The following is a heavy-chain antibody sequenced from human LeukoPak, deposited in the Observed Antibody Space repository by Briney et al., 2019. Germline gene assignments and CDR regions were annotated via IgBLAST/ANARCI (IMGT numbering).Heavy chain of an antibody. CDR1: GGSISSYY. CDR2: IYYSGST. D-gene: IGHD3-3*01. Sequence: PSETLSLTCTVSGGSISSYYWSWIRQPPGKGLEWIGYIYYSGSTNYNPSLKSRVTISVGTSKNQFSLKLSSVTAADTAVYYCARGSDDFWSGYQNWFDPWGQGTLVTVSS. J-gene: IGHJ5*02. V-gene: IGHV4-59*01. CDR3: ARGSDDFWSGYQNWFDP.